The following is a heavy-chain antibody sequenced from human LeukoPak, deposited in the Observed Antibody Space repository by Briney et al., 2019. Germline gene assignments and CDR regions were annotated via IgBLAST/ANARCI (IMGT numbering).Heavy chain of an antibody. CDR1: GHSFSDYW. J-gene: IGHJ4*02. D-gene: IGHD3-22*01. CDR2: IYPDDSDT. V-gene: IGHV5-51*01. CDR3: ARRDFNSVYYQLDY. Sequence: GESLKISCKGSGHSFSDYWIGWVRQMPGKGLEWMGIIYPDDSDTKYSPSFQGQVTISADKSISTAYLQWSSLKASDTAMYYCARRDFNSVYYQLDYWGQGTLVTVSS.